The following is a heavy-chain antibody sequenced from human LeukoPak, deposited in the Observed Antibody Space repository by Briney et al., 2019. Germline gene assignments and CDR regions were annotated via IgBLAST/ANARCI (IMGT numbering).Heavy chain of an antibody. Sequence: GGSLRLSCAASGFTFSSYSMNWVRQAPGKGLEWVSSISSSSSYIYYADSVKGRFTISRDNAKNSLYLQMNSLRAEDTAVYYCARLGGRAGSGSYHPLDWGQGTLVTVSS. CDR3: ARLGGRAGSGSYHPLD. CDR1: GFTFSSYS. V-gene: IGHV3-21*01. J-gene: IGHJ4*02. D-gene: IGHD3-10*01. CDR2: ISSSSSYI.